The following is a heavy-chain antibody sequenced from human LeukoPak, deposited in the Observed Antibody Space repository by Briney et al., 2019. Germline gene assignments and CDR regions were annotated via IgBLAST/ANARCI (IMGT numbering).Heavy chain of an antibody. CDR1: GFTFSSYS. Sequence: PGGSLRLSCAASGFTFSSYSMNWVRQAPGKGLEWVSSIRSSSSYIYYADSVKGRFTISRDNAKNSLYLQMNSLRAEDTAVYYCARGLTRGSSDYWGQGTLVTVSS. D-gene: IGHD6-6*01. V-gene: IGHV3-21*01. CDR3: ARGLTRGSSDY. CDR2: IRSSSSYI. J-gene: IGHJ4*02.